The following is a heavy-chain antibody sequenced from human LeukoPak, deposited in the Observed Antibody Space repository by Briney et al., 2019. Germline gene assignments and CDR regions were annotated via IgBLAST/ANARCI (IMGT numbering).Heavy chain of an antibody. Sequence: PGGSLRLSCAASGFTFDDYAMHWVRQAPGKGLEWVSLISGDGVSTYYADSVKGRFTISRDNAKNSLYLQMNSLRAEDTAVYYCAREAGNTAMVTKYYFDYWGQGTLVTVSS. CDR3: AREAGNTAMVTKYYFDY. J-gene: IGHJ4*02. V-gene: IGHV3-43*02. D-gene: IGHD5-18*01. CDR1: GFTFDDYA. CDR2: ISGDGVST.